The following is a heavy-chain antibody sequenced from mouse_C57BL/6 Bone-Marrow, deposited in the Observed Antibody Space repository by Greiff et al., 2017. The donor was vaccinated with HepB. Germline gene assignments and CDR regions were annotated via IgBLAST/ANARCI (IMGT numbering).Heavy chain of an antibody. CDR3: TREDWDEAY. D-gene: IGHD4-1*01. J-gene: IGHJ3*01. Sequence: EVKVVESGEGLVKPGGSLKLSCAASGFTFSSYAMSWVRQTPEKRLVWVAYISSGGDYIYYADTVKGRFTISRDNARNTLYLQMSSLKSEDTAMYYCTREDWDEAYWGQGTLVTVSA. CDR2: ISSGGDYI. CDR1: GFTFSSYA. V-gene: IGHV5-9-1*02.